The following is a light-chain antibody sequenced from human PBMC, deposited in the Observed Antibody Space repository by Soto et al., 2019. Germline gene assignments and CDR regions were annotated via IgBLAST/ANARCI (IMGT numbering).Light chain of an antibody. CDR3: TSYSKDPLYD. CDR2: DVS. V-gene: IGLV2-14*03. J-gene: IGLJ1*01. CDR1: TADVPSYNF. Sequence: QSVLTQPASVSGSPGQSITISCTGITADVPSYNFVSWYQHRPGEGPRLILYDVSHRPSGVSNRFSGSKAGDTASLTISGLQLEDGAEYYCTSYSKDPLYDFRSGTKVTVL.